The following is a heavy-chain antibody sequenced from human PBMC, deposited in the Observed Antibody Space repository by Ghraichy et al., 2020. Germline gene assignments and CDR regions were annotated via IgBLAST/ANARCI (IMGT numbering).Heavy chain of an antibody. D-gene: IGHD5-12*01. Sequence: SETLSLTCTVSGGSISSSSYYWGWIRQPPGKGLEWIGSIYYSGSTYYNPSLKSRVTISVDTSKNQFSLKLSSVTAADTAVYYCARHLSSGYDSLDAFDIWGQGTMVTVSS. J-gene: IGHJ3*02. CDR1: GGSISSSSYY. CDR2: IYYSGST. V-gene: IGHV4-39*01. CDR3: ARHLSSGYDSLDAFDI.